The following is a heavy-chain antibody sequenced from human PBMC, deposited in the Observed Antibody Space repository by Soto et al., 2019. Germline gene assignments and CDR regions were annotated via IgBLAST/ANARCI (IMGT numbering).Heavy chain of an antibody. CDR2: INHSGST. V-gene: IGHV4-34*01. CDR3: ARAGSPY. CDR1: GGSLSGYY. J-gene: IGHJ4*02. Sequence: QVQLQQWGAGLLKPSETLSLTCAVYGGSLSGYYWSWIRQPPGKGLEWIGEINHSGSTNYNPSLKSRVTISVDTSKNQFSLKLSSVTAADTAEYYCARAGSPYWGQGTLVTVSS. D-gene: IGHD3-16*01.